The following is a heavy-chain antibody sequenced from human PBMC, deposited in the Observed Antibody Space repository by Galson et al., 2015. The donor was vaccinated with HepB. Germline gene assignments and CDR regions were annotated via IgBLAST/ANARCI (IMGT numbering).Heavy chain of an antibody. V-gene: IGHV1-18*04. CDR2: ISAYNGNT. D-gene: IGHD5-18*01. Sequence: SVKVSCKASGYTFTSYGISWVRQAPGQGLEWMGWISAYNGNTNYAQKLQGRVTMTTDTSTSTAYMELRSLRSDDTAVYYCARDRDTSMADYYYYGMDVWGQGTTVTVSS. J-gene: IGHJ6*02. CDR3: ARDRDTSMADYYYYGMDV. CDR1: GYTFTSYG.